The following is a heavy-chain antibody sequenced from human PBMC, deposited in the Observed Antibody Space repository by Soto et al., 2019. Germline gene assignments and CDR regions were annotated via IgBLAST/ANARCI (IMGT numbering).Heavy chain of an antibody. CDR2: ISSRSSNI. J-gene: IGHJ6*04. Sequence: EVQLVESGGGLVKPGGSLRLSCAAFGFTFSSHSMNWVRQAPGKGLEWVSSISSRSSNIYYADSVKGRFTISRDNAKNSLYLQMNSLRVEDAAVYYCVRDTLPIELELPDGLKMDVWGKGTTVTVSS. CDR3: VRDTLPIELELPDGLKMDV. V-gene: IGHV3-21*01. D-gene: IGHD1-7*01. CDR1: GFTFSSHS.